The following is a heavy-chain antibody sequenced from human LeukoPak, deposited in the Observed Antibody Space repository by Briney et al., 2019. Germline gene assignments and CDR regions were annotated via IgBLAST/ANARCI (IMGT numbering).Heavy chain of an antibody. CDR1: GGSISSYY. V-gene: IGHV4-59*01. Sequence: PSETLSLTCTVSGGSISSYYWSWIRQPPGEGLEWIGDIYYSGSTNYNPSLKSRVTISVDTSKNQFSLKLSSVTAADTAVYYCAGGGGDYDILTGFDYWGQGTLVTVSS. CDR2: IYYSGST. CDR3: AGGGGDYDILTGFDY. D-gene: IGHD3-9*01. J-gene: IGHJ4*02.